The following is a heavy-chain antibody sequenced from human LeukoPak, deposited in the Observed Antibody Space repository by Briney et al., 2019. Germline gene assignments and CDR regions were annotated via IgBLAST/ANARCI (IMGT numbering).Heavy chain of an antibody. J-gene: IGHJ4*02. CDR2: IYYSGST. CDR3: ARLTVTTIDY. CDR1: GGSITSGGYY. D-gene: IGHD4-17*01. V-gene: IGHV4-31*03. Sequence: SETLSLTCTVSGGSITSGGYYWSWIRPHPGRGLEWIGYIYYSGSTYYNPSLKSRVTISVDTSKNQFSLKLSSVTAADTAVYYCARLTVTTIDYWGQGTLVTLSS.